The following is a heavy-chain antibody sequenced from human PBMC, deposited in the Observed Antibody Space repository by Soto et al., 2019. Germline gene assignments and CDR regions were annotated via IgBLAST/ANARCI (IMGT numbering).Heavy chain of an antibody. V-gene: IGHV1-18*04. Sequence: QVQLVQSGAEVKKPGASVKVSCKASGYTFTSYGISWVRQAPGQGLEWMGWISAYNGNTNYAQKHQGRVTMTTDTSTSTAYMELRSLRSDDTAVYYCARDFEYSSSSGYYYYGMDVWGQGTTVTVSS. D-gene: IGHD6-6*01. J-gene: IGHJ6*02. CDR3: ARDFEYSSSSGYYYYGMDV. CDR1: GYTFTSYG. CDR2: ISAYNGNT.